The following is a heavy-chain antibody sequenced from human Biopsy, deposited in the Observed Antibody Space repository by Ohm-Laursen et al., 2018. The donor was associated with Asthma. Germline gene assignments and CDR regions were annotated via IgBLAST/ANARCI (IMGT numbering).Heavy chain of an antibody. D-gene: IGHD2-2*01. J-gene: IGHJ5*02. CDR3: ARAGQCSSTSCYNPGWFDP. CDR1: GGSFSGYY. Sequence: SDTLSLTCAVYGGSFSGYYWSWIRQPPGKGLEWIGEINHSGSTNYNPSLKSRVTISVDTSKNQFSLKISSVTAADTAVYYCARAGQCSSTSCYNPGWFDPWGQGTLVTVSS. V-gene: IGHV4-34*01. CDR2: INHSGST.